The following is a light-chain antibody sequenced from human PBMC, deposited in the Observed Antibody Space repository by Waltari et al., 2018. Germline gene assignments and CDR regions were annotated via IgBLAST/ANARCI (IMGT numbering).Light chain of an antibody. J-gene: IGKJ3*01. CDR1: QNIGRS. Sequence: DVQMTQSPSSVSAYAGDRVDITCRTSQNIGRSLNWYQQKPGKAPKLLISGTFTLQNGVPSRFSGGGSGTDFTLTISSLQPEDSATYYCHQSFISPPTFGPGT. V-gene: IGKV1-39*01. CDR2: GTF. CDR3: HQSFISPPT.